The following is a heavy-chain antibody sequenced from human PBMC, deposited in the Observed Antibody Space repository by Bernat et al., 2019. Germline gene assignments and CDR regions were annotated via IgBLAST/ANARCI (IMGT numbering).Heavy chain of an antibody. Sequence: EVQLVESGGGLVQPGGSLRLSCAASGFSFSSYEMNWVRQAPGKGLEWVSYISSSGSTRYYADSVKGRFTISRDDAKNSLYLQMNRLRAEDTAVYYCARVATVTSVCAYCYRMDVRCKGTTVTISS. CDR2: ISSSGSTR. J-gene: IGHJ6*04. V-gene: IGHV3-48*03. D-gene: IGHD4-11*01. CDR1: GFSFSSYE. CDR3: ARVATVTSVCAYCYRMDV.